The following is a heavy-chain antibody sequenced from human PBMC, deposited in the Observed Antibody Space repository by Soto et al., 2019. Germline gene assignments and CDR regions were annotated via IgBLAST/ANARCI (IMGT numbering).Heavy chain of an antibody. J-gene: IGHJ6*02. D-gene: IGHD2-2*01. CDR1: GYSVSNYW. CDR2: IYPGDSDT. Sequence: GESRKIDCKGSGYSVSNYWIGGVGQMPGKGLEWMGIIYPGDSDTRYSPSFQGQVTISADKSISTAYLQWSSLKASDTAMYYCALPFPSSGMDVWGQGTTVTVSS. CDR3: ALPFPSSGMDV. V-gene: IGHV5-51*01.